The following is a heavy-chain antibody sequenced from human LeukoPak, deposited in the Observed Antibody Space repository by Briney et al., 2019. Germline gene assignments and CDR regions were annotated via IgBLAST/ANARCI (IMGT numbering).Heavy chain of an antibody. CDR2: VGGYNGKT. Sequence: GASVKVSCKASGFTLRSYGISWVRQAPGQGPEWMGWVGGYNGKTSYSEKFQGRVSMTTDSSTSTTYMELRSLRSDDTAVYYCAKDLVGYGDCAYYFDTWGQGTLVTVSS. D-gene: IGHD4-17*01. V-gene: IGHV1-18*01. J-gene: IGHJ4*02. CDR3: AKDLVGYGDCAYYFDT. CDR1: GFTLRSYG.